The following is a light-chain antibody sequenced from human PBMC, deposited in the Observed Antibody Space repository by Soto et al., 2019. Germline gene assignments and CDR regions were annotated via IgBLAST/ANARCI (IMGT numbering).Light chain of an antibody. CDR1: QSVSSY. CDR3: QQRLNWPPLT. J-gene: IGKJ4*01. V-gene: IGKV3-11*01. CDR2: DAS. Sequence: EIVLTQSPATLSLSPGERATLSYRASQSVSSYLAWYQQKPGQAPRLLIYDASNRATGIPARFSGSGSGTDFTLTISSLEPEDSAIYYCQQRLNWPPLTFGGGTKVEIK.